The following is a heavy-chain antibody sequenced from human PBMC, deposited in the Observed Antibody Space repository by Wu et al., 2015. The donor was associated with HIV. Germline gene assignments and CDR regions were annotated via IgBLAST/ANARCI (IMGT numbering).Heavy chain of an antibody. Sequence: QLEQPGVEVQKPGAALKVSCKASGYAFSRHGISWVRQVLGQGLEWVGWISAGNGDTTYAQKFQGRVTLTRDISTTTVFLEFGSLHSDDRAVYYCVKARGSGAYHFFYFDVWGEGTSVSVSS. D-gene: IGHD3-10*01. CDR2: ISAGNGDT. CDR1: GYAFSRHG. CDR3: VKARGSGAYHFFYFDV. J-gene: IGHJ4*02. V-gene: IGHV1-18*01.